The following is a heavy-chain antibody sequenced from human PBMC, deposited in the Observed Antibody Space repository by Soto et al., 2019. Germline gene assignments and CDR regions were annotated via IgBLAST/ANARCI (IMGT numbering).Heavy chain of an antibody. V-gene: IGHV1-69*04. CDR3: AQEDGTGFKS. J-gene: IGHJ4*02. D-gene: IGHD6-19*01. Sequence: QVHLVQSGAEMKKPGSSVKVSCKVSGGDLTNSGISWVRQAPGQGLEWMGGIFPLLAMVDYSQKFQGRVTITADESTNTAYVDLGSLKSDDTAAYYCAQEDGTGFKSWGQGTLVIVSS. CDR1: GGDLTNSG. CDR2: IFPLLAMV.